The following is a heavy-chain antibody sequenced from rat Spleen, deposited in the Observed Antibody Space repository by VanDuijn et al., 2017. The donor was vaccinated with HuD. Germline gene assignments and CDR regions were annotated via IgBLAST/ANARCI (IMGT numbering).Heavy chain of an antibody. CDR2: MWTGGNT. CDR3: ARPSPNYGGSFDY. V-gene: IGHV2-43*01. D-gene: IGHD1-11*01. CDR1: GFSLTSYH. Sequence: VQLKESGPGLVQPSQTLSLTCTVSGFSLTSYHITWVRQPPGKGLEWMGVMWTGGNTAYNSLLKSRLSINRDSSKSQVFLKMNSLQTEDTATYYCARPSPNYGGSFDYWGQGVMVTVSS. J-gene: IGHJ2*01.